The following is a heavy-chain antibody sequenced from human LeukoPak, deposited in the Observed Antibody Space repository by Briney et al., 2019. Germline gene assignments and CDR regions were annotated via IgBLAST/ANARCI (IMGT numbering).Heavy chain of an antibody. J-gene: IGHJ4*02. CDR1: GGSFSRNY. D-gene: IGHD3-3*02. V-gene: IGHV4-34*01. CDR3: ARVPESVGINYFDS. CDR2: MNHRGST. Sequence: SETLSLTCAVYGGSFSRNYWRWVRQPPGKGLEGIGEMNHRGSTNYNPSLKSRVTISIDTSKNQFFLKLNSVTAADTAVYYCARVPESVGINYFDSWGQGTLVTVSS.